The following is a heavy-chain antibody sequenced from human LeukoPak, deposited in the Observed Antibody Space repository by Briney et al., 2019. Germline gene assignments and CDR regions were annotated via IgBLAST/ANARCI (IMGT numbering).Heavy chain of an antibody. V-gene: IGHV1-8*01. CDR1: GYTFTSYD. Sequence: ASVKVSCNASGYTFTSYDINWVRQATGQGLEWMGWMNPDSGNTGYVQKFQGRVTMTRNTSISTAYMELSSLRSEDTAVYYCAGSRGHYYGMDVWGQGTTVTVSS. D-gene: IGHD5/OR15-5a*01. J-gene: IGHJ6*02. CDR2: MNPDSGNT. CDR3: AGSRGHYYGMDV.